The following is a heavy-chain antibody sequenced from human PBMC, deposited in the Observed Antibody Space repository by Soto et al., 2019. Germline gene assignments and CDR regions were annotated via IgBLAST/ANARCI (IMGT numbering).Heavy chain of an antibody. Sequence: AGGSLRLSCAASGFTFSDYQMTWIRQAPGKGLEWVSQISSRGGDTYYADSVKGRFTISRDNARNSLFLQINSLRAEDTAVYYCTRGGRSTSYYWYYWGQGTLVTVSS. CDR3: TRGGRSTSYYWYY. CDR1: GFTFSDYQ. CDR2: ISSRGGDT. V-gene: IGHV3-11*06. J-gene: IGHJ4*02. D-gene: IGHD6-13*01.